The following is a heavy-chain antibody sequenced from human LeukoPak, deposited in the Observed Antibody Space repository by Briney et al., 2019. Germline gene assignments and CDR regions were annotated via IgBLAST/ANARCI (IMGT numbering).Heavy chain of an antibody. D-gene: IGHD2-21*01. J-gene: IGHJ4*02. V-gene: IGHV1-2*02. Sequence: ASVKVSCKASRYTFIDYYIHWVRQAPGQGLEWMGWINPNSGGTNYAQKFQGRVTMTRDTSISTAYMELSRLRSDDTAVYYCASGASVFLGSSFDYWGQGTLVTVSS. CDR2: INPNSGGT. CDR3: ASGASVFLGSSFDY. CDR1: RYTFIDYY.